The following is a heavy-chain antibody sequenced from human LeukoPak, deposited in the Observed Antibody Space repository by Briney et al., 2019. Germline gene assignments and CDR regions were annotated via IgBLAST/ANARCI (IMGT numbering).Heavy chain of an antibody. J-gene: IGHJ4*02. D-gene: IGHD6-19*01. CDR2: TYYRSKWYN. CDR3: ASTYSSGWYSSLDY. CDR1: GDSVSSNSAA. V-gene: IGHV6-1*01. Sequence: SQTLSLTCAISGDSVSSNSAAWNWIRQSPSRGLEWLGRTYYRSKWYNDYAVSVESRITINPDISKNQFSLQLNSVTPEDTAVYYCASTYSSGWYSSLDYWGQGTLVTVSS.